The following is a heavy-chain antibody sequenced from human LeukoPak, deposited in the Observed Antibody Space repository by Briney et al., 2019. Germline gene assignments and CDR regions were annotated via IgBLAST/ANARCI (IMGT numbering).Heavy chain of an antibody. J-gene: IGHJ5*02. D-gene: IGHD4-11*01. Sequence: ASVKVSCKAPGGTFTSYSVSWVRQAPGHGLEWMGGIVPIFGTTNYAEKFKGRVTMTTDESTTIVYMELSSLRSEDTAVYYCARVTGYSNWFDPWGQGTLVTVSS. V-gene: IGHV1-69*05. CDR1: GGTFTSYS. CDR3: ARVTGYSNWFDP. CDR2: IVPIFGTT.